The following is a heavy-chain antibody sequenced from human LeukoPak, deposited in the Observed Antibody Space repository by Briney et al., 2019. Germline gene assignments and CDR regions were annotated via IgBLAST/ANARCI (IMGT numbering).Heavy chain of an antibody. CDR3: ARVPYYGSGSYYDY. V-gene: IGHV3-74*01. Sequence: RGSLRLSCAASGFTFSSYWMHWVRQAPGKGLMWVSRINTDGSTTTYADSVKGRFIISRDNAKNTLYLQMNSLRAEDTAVYYCARVPYYGSGSYYDYWGQGTLVT. CDR1: GFTFSSYW. D-gene: IGHD3-10*01. J-gene: IGHJ4*02. CDR2: INTDGSTT.